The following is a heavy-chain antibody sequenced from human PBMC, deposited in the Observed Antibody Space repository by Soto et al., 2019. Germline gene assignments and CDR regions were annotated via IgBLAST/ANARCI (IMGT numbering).Heavy chain of an antibody. D-gene: IGHD3-3*01. Sequence: GESLKISCKGSGYSFTSYWIGWVRQMPGKGLEWMGIIYPGDSDTRYSPSFQGQVTISADKSISTAYLQWSSLKASDTAMYYCARTRGRITIFGVVTPNWFDPWGQGTLVTVPS. J-gene: IGHJ5*02. CDR3: ARTRGRITIFGVVTPNWFDP. CDR2: IYPGDSDT. CDR1: GYSFTSYW. V-gene: IGHV5-51*01.